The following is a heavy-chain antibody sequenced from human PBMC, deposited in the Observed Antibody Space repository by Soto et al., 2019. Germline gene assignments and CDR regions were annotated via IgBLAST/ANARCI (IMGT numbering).Heavy chain of an antibody. Sequence: PSETLSITCSVSNASISSSYWHWIRQPPGKGLEWIGFVYYTRTTKYNPSLKSRVTISVDMSKNEFSLKLTSVTTADTAFYFCARDFEGSGPFDPWVQGTLVT. J-gene: IGHJ5*01. CDR2: VYYTRTT. D-gene: IGHD1-26*01. CDR3: ARDFEGSGPFDP. CDR1: NASISSSY. V-gene: IGHV4-59*01.